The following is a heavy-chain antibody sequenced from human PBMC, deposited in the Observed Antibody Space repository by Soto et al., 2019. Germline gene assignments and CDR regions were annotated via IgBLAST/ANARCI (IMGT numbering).Heavy chain of an antibody. V-gene: IGHV1-18*01. CDR3: ARDHRVVVAARPYWFDP. Sequence: ASVKVSCKASGYTFTSYGISWVRQAPGQGLEWMGWISAYNGNTNYAQKLQGRVTMTTDTSTSTAYMELRSLRSDDTAVYYCARDHRVVVAARPYWFDPWGQGTLVTVS. J-gene: IGHJ5*02. CDR2: ISAYNGNT. CDR1: GYTFTSYG. D-gene: IGHD2-15*01.